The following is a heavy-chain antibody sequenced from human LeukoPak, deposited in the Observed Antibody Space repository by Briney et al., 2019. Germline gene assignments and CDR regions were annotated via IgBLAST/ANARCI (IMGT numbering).Heavy chain of an antibody. V-gene: IGHV4-34*01. D-gene: IGHD5-24*01. Sequence: SETLSLTCAVYGGSFSDYYWSWIRQPPGKGLEWIGEINHSGSTNYNPSLKSRVIISADTSKNQFSLKLTSVTAADTAVYYCARHPSGRMWLQQGGWFDPWGQGTLVTVSS. CDR3: ARHPSGRMWLQQGGWFDP. CDR1: GGSFSDYY. CDR2: INHSGST. J-gene: IGHJ5*02.